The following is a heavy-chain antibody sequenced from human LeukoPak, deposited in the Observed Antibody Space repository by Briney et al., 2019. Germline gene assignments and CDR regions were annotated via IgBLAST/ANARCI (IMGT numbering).Heavy chain of an antibody. J-gene: IGHJ4*02. CDR2: VSTDSGNS. Sequence: ASVKVSCKASGYTFTNYDINWVRQATGQGLEWLGWVSTDSGNSDSAQKFQGRITLTRDTSISTVFLELRNLRSDDTAVYYCARGVSRGVDYWGQGTLVTLSS. V-gene: IGHV1-8*02. CDR3: ARGVSRGVDY. D-gene: IGHD3-16*01. CDR1: GYTFTNYD.